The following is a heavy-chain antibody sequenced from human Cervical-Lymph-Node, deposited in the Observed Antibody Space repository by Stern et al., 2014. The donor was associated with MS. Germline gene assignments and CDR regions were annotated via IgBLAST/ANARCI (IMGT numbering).Heavy chain of an antibody. J-gene: IGHJ4*02. V-gene: IGHV1-2*02. D-gene: IGHD7-27*01. CDR2: MNSNSGGT. CDR1: GYTFTGYY. CDR3: ARDLTGDGILYLDY. Sequence: DQLVESGAEVKKPGASVKVSCKASGYTFTGYYIHWVRQAPGQGLEWMGWMNSNSGGTNYAQNFQGRVTMTRDTSSSTAYMEVTGLRSDDTAVYYCARDLTGDGILYLDYWGQGTLVTVSS.